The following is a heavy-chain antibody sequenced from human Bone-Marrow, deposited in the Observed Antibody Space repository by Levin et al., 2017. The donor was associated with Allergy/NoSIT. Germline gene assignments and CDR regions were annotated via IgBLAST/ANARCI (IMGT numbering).Heavy chain of an antibody. D-gene: IGHD1-26*01. V-gene: IGHV3-30-3*01. CDR3: AREVMGGSYPQAPI. CDR2: ISYDGSNK. J-gene: IGHJ4*02. Sequence: PGGSLRLSCAASGFTFSSYAMHWVRQAPGKGLEWVAVISYDGSNKYYADSVKGRFTISRDNSKNTLYLQMNSLRAEDTAVYYCAREVMGGSYPQAPIWGQGTLVTVSS. CDR1: GFTFSSYA.